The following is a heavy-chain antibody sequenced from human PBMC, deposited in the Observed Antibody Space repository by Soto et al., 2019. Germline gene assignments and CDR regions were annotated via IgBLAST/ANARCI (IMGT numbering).Heavy chain of an antibody. J-gene: IGHJ4*02. CDR1: GGSISSYY. Sequence: SETLSLTCTVSGGSISSYYWSWIRRPPGKGLEWIGYIYYSGSTNYNPSLKSRVTISVDTSKNQFSLKLSSVTAADTAVYYCARSAGRLDYWGQGTLVTSPQ. CDR3: ARSAGRLDY. V-gene: IGHV4-59*01. CDR2: IYYSGST.